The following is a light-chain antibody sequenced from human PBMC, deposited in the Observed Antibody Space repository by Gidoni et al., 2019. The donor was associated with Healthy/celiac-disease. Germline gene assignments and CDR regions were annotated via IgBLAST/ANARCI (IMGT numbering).Light chain of an antibody. CDR3: QQYDNCPPLT. CDR2: DAS. J-gene: IGKJ4*01. CDR1: QDISNY. Sequence: QMHQSPSSLSASVGDRVTITCQASQDISNYLNWYQQKPGKAPKLLIYDASNLETGVPARFSGSGSGTEFTLTISSLQSEDIAIYYCQQYDNCPPLTFGGGTKVEIK. V-gene: IGKV1-33*01.